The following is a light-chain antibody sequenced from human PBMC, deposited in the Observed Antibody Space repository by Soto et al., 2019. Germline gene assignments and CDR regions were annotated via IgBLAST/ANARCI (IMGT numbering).Light chain of an antibody. CDR1: SSDVGGYNY. J-gene: IGLJ3*02. V-gene: IGLV2-14*01. CDR2: EVS. CDR3: SSYTSSSTAV. Sequence: QSALTQPASVSGSPGQSITISCTGTSSDVGGYNYVSWYQQHPGKAPKLMIYEVSNRPSGVSNRFSGSKSGNTASLTISGLQAEDEADYYCSSYTSSSTAVFGGGTKLIVL.